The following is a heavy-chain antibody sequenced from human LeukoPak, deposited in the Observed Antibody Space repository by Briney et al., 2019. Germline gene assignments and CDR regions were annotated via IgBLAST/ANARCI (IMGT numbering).Heavy chain of an antibody. D-gene: IGHD4-11*01. J-gene: IGHJ4*02. Sequence: ASVEVSCKASGYTFTSYNIHWVRQAPGQGLEWMGVINPSGGSTSYAQKFQGRVTMTRDTFTSTVYMELSSLRSEDTAVYYCARFMTTVTGFDYWGQGTLVTVSS. CDR2: INPSGGST. CDR3: ARFMTTVTGFDY. V-gene: IGHV1-46*01. CDR1: GYTFTSYN.